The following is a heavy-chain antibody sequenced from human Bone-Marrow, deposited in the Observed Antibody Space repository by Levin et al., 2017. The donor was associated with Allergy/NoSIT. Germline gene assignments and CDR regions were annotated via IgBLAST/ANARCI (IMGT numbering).Heavy chain of an antibody. J-gene: IGHJ4*02. CDR1: GFPFTSFG. V-gene: IGHV3-30*18. CDR2: ISYDGSSK. D-gene: IGHD5/OR15-5a*01. CDR3: AKPPPRYGVFVMATGFDV. Sequence: GESLKISCVASGFPFTSFGIYWVRQAPGKGLEWVALISYDGSSKYYADPVQGRFTISRDNSKNTVFLQMDRLRADDTAGDCCAKPPPRYGVFVMATGFDVWGQGTQVTVSS.